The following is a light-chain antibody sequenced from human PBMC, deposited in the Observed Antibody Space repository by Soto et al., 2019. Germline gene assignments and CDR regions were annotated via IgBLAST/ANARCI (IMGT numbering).Light chain of an antibody. CDR2: NID. CDR1: QSVTTTY. Sequence: EIVLTQSPGTLSLSPGERATLSCRASQSVTTTYLAWYQQKPGQAPRLLIYNIDSRAAGIPDRFSGSGSGTDFSLSINRLEPEDFAVYYCQHYGSLPRTFGQGTKLEI. V-gene: IGKV3-20*01. CDR3: QHYGSLPRT. J-gene: IGKJ2*02.